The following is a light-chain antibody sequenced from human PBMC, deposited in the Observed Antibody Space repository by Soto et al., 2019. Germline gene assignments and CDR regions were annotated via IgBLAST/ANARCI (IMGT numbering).Light chain of an antibody. J-gene: IGKJ3*01. CDR2: DAS. CDR1: QNVSTY. V-gene: IGKV3-11*01. CDR3: QQRTNWLT. Sequence: EIVLTQSPATLSLSPGERATLSCRASQNVSTYLAWYQQKPGQAPRLLIYDASNRATGIPARFSGSRPGTHFTLTISSLEPEDFSVYYCQQRTNWLTFGPGTKVDIK.